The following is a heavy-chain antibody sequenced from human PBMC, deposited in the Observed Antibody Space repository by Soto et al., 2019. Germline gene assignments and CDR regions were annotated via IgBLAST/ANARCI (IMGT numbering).Heavy chain of an antibody. CDR2: IYHSGST. V-gene: IGHV4-30-2*01. CDR3: ARVPGP. Sequence: SETLSLTCAVSGGSISSGGYSWSWIRQPPGKGLEWIGCIYHSGSTYNNPSLKSRVTISVDRSKNQFSLKLSSVTAADTAVYYCARVPGPWGQGTLVTVSS. J-gene: IGHJ5*02. CDR1: GGSISSGGYS.